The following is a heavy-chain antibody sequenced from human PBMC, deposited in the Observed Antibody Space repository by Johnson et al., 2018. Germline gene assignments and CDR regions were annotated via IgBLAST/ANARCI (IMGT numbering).Heavy chain of an antibody. J-gene: IGHJ6*02. CDR2: IWYDGSNK. CDR1: GFTFSSYG. Sequence: QVQLVQSGGGVVQPGRSLRLSCAASGFTFSSYGMHWVRQAPGKGLEWVAVIWYDGSNKYYADSVKGRFTISRDNSKNTLYLQMNSLRAEDTAVYHCARIIQIRNYYYYGMDVWGQGTTVTVSS. V-gene: IGHV3-33*01. CDR3: ARIIQIRNYYYYGMDV. D-gene: IGHD5-18*01.